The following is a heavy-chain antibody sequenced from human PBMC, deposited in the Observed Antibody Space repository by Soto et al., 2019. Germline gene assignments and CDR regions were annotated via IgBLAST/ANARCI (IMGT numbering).Heavy chain of an antibody. V-gene: IGHV4-59*01. CDR1: GGSISSYY. D-gene: IGHD3-9*01. CDR3: ARGRYFDWLLYPYGMDV. CDR2: IYYSGST. J-gene: IGHJ6*02. Sequence: PSETLSLTCTVSGGSISSYYWSWIRQPPGKGLEWIGYIYYSGSTNYNPSLKSRVTISVDTSKNQFSLKLSSVTAADTAVYYCARGRYFDWLLYPYGMDVWGQGTTVTVSS.